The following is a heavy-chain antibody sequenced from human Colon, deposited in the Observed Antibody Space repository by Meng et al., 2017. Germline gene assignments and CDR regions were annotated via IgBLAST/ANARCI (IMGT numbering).Heavy chain of an antibody. Sequence: RLPLSESGPGLLNPSETLSLTCTVSGGSISSIYYWGWIRQPPGKGLELIGTIYYYGNPYYSPSLKSRLTMSVDTSKNQFSLKLSSVTAAYTAVYYCARDLDNGSHFSSRAFDIWGQGTMVTVSS. V-gene: IGHV4-39*06. CDR2: IYYYGNP. J-gene: IGHJ3*02. CDR3: ARDLDNGSHFSSRAFDI. CDR1: GGSISSIYY. D-gene: IGHD1-26*01.